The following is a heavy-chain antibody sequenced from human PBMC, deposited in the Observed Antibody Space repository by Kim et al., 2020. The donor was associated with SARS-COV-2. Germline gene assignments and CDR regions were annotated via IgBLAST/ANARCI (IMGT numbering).Heavy chain of an antibody. V-gene: IGHV4-34*01. CDR1: GGSFSGYY. CDR3: ASGGLAVADRDYYYGMDV. D-gene: IGHD6-19*01. Sequence: SETLSLTCAVYGGSFSGYYWSWIRQPPGKGLEWIGEINHSGSTNYNPSLKSRVTISVDTSKNQFSLKLSSVTAADTAVYYCASGGLAVADRDYYYGMDVWGQGTTVTVSS. J-gene: IGHJ6*02. CDR2: INHSGST.